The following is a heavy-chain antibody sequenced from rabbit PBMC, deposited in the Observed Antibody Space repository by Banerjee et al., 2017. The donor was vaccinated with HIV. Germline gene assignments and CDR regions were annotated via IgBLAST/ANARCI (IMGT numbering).Heavy chain of an antibody. V-gene: IGHV1S45*01. CDR2: INTSSGNT. Sequence: QEQLVESGGGLVKPGASLTLTCKASGFSFSSYYYMCWVRQAPGKGLGWIGCINTSSGNTVYASWAKGRFTISKTSSTTVTLQMTSLTAADTATYFCARDLAGAIGWNFNLWGPGTLVTVS. CDR3: ARDLAGAIGWNFNL. D-gene: IGHD4-1*01. J-gene: IGHJ4*01. CDR1: GFSFSSYYY.